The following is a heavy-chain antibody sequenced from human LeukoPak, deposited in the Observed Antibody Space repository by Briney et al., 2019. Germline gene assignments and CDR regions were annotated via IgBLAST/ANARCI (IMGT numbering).Heavy chain of an antibody. J-gene: IGHJ3*02. CDR3: AKQYYYDSSGYYDDAFDI. CDR1: GFTFDDYA. Sequence: PGGSLRLSCAASGFTFDDYAMHWVRQTPVKGLEWVSGISWNSGSIGYADSVKGRFTISRDNSKNTLYLQMNSLRAEDTAVYYCAKQYYYDSSGYYDDAFDIWGQGTMVTVSS. V-gene: IGHV3-9*01. CDR2: ISWNSGSI. D-gene: IGHD3-22*01.